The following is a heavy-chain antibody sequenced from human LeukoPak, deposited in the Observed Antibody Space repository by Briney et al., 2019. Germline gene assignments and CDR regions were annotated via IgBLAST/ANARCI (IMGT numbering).Heavy chain of an antibody. CDR3: ARHDTMCSY. J-gene: IGHJ4*02. Sequence: ASVKVSCKASGYTXTTYYMHWVRQAPGQGLEWMGIINPGGGTTNYAQNFQGRVTMTRDTSTSTVYMELSSLRPEDTAVYYCARHDTMCSYWGQGTLVTVSS. CDR2: INPGGGTT. V-gene: IGHV1-46*01. D-gene: IGHD3-22*01. CDR1: GYTXTTYY.